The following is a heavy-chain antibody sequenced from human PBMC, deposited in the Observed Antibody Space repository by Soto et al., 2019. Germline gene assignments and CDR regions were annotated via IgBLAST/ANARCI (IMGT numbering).Heavy chain of an antibody. CDR3: ATSNGGTYYYYYGMDV. V-gene: IGHV3-30*03. Sequence: QVQLVESGGGVVQPGRSLRLSCAASGFTFSSYGMHWVRQAPGKGLEWVAVISYDGSNKYYADSVKGRFTISRDNSENTLYLQMNSLRAEDTAVYYCATSNGGTYYYYYGMDVWGQGTTVTVSS. CDR1: GFTFSSYG. CDR2: ISYDGSNK. J-gene: IGHJ6*02. D-gene: IGHD1-26*01.